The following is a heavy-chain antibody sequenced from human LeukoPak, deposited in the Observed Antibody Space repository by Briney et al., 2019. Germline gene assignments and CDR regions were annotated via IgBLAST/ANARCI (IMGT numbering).Heavy chain of an antibody. CDR2: IWYDGSNK. CDR1: GFTFSNYA. CDR3: ARDRGTTYALDY. Sequence: GGSLRLSCAASGFTFSNYAMHWVRQAPGEGREGVAVIWYDGSNKYYADSVKGRFTISRDNSKNTLFLQMNSLRAEDTAVYYCARDRGTTYALDYWGQGTLVTVSS. V-gene: IGHV3-33*01. D-gene: IGHD1-14*01. J-gene: IGHJ4*02.